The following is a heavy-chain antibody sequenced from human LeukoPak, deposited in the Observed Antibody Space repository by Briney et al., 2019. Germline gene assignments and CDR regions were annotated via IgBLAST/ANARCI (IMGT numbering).Heavy chain of an antibody. CDR1: GFTFSHYA. Sequence: GGSLRLSCAASGFTFSHYAMHWVRQAPGKGLEWVAVISYDGSNKYYADSVKDRFTISRDSSKHTLCLQMNSLRAEDTAVYYCAKMSGYDLDYWGQGTLVTVSS. D-gene: IGHD3-9*01. CDR2: ISYDGSNK. V-gene: IGHV3-30*14. CDR3: AKMSGYDLDY. J-gene: IGHJ4*02.